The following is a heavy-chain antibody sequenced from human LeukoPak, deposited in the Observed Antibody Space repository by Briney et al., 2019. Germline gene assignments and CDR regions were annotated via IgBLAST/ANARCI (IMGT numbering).Heavy chain of an antibody. CDR3: ARDRAAYDSSGYYPRDYYYMGV. Sequence: PGGSLRLSCAASGFTFSSYEMNWVRQAPGKGLEWVSYISSSGSTIYYADSVKGRFTISRDNAKNSLYLQMNSLRAEDTAVYYCARDRAAYDSSGYYPRDYYYMGVWGKGTTVTVSS. D-gene: IGHD3-22*01. J-gene: IGHJ6*03. V-gene: IGHV3-48*03. CDR2: ISSSGSTI. CDR1: GFTFSSYE.